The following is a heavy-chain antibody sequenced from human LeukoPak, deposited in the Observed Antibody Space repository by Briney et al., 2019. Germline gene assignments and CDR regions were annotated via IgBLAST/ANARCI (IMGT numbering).Heavy chain of an antibody. CDR3: ARGELGDRGGFSFFDY. D-gene: IGHD3-22*01. V-gene: IGHV1-69*05. CDR2: VIAIFGRI. CDR1: GGTFNSYG. J-gene: IGHJ4*02. Sequence: SVKVSCKAPGGTFNSYGISWVRQAPGQGLEWMGGVIAIFGRIKYGQKFQGRATITTDESTSTAYMELSSLTSEDTGVYYCARGELGDRGGFSFFDYWGQGTLVTVPS.